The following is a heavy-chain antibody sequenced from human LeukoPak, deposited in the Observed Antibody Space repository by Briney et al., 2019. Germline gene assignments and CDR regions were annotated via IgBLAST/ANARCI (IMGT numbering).Heavy chain of an antibody. CDR3: VRSPRLADY. CDR1: GLTFSDYY. V-gene: IGHV3-11*04. D-gene: IGHD6-6*01. CDR2: ISGGGNDI. Sequence: GGSLRLSCTVTGLTFSDYYMTWIRQAPGKEPELVSYISGGGNDIKYADSVKGRFTTSRDNAKNSLFLQMNSLRVEDTAVYYCVRSPRLADYWGQGTLVTVPS. J-gene: IGHJ4*02.